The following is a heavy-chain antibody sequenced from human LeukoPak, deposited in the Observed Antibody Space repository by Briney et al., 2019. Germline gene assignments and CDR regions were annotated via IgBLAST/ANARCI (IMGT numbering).Heavy chain of an antibody. CDR1: GCTFTSYG. V-gene: IGHV3-30*18. D-gene: IGHD2-2*01. CDR2: ITYDGYYK. J-gene: IGHJ4*02. Sequence: GGSLRLSCAASGCTFTSYGMHWVRQAPGKGLEWVALITYDGYYKYYSDSVKGRFTISSDTSKNTLYLQMNSLRAEDTAVYYCAKHVVGGSTYYFDYWGQGTLVTVSS. CDR3: AKHVVGGSTYYFDY.